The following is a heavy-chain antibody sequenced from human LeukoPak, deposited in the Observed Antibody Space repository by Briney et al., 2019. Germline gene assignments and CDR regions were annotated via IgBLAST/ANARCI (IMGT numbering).Heavy chain of an antibody. V-gene: IGHV3-7*04. Sequence: GGSLRLSCGASGFTFSNSWMTWVRQAPGKGLECVATITQDGSAKYYVDSMKGRFTISRDNAKNSLYLQMNSLRADDTAVYYCARGLAAAGTRGPYWGQGILVTVSS. J-gene: IGHJ4*02. CDR3: ARGLAAAGTRGPY. CDR1: GFTFSNSW. CDR2: ITQDGSAK. D-gene: IGHD6-13*01.